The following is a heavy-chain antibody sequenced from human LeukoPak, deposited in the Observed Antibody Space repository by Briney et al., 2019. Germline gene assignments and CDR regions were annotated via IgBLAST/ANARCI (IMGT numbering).Heavy chain of an antibody. CDR3: ARNAEITLVRGLIPF. CDR2: INPDSGGT. V-gene: IGHV1-2*02. CDR1: GYTFTGYY. Sequence: ASVKVSCKASGYTFTGYYMHWVRQAPGHGLEWMGWINPDSGGTNYAQKFQGRVTMTRDTSISTAYMELSRLRSDDTAVYYCARNAEITLVRGLIPFWGQGTLVTVSS. D-gene: IGHD3-10*01. J-gene: IGHJ4*02.